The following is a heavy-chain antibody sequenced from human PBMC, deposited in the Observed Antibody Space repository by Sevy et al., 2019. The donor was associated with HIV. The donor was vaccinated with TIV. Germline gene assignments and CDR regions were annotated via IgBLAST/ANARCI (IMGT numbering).Heavy chain of an antibody. V-gene: IGHV4-59*01. CDR2: RYYTGSA. Sequence: SESLSLTCTVSGGSISSYYWTWIRQPPGKGLEWIGYRYYTGSANYNPSLKSRVTISVDTSKNQFSLKLSSVTAADTAVYGSARYYYDNSGPGSWFDPWGQGTLVTVSS. CDR1: GGSISSYY. J-gene: IGHJ5*02. CDR3: ARYYYDNSGPGSWFDP. D-gene: IGHD3-22*01.